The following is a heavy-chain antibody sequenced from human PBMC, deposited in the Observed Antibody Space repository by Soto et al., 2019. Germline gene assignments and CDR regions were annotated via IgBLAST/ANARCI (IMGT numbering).Heavy chain of an antibody. J-gene: IGHJ5*02. D-gene: IGHD6-13*01. CDR1: GFTFRSFT. CDR3: TRDASRDSSARGWFDP. CDR2: ISSNSAYI. V-gene: IGHV3-21*01. Sequence: GGSLRLSCAASGFTFRSFTMNWVRQAPGKGLEWVSTISSNSAYIYYADALRGRFTISRDNAKNSLHLQMNSLRAEDTAVYYCTRDASRDSSARGWFDPWGPGTLVTVSS.